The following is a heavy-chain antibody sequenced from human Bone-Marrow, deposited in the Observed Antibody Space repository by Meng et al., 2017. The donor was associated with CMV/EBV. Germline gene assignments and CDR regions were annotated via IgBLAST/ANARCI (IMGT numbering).Heavy chain of an antibody. J-gene: IGHJ4*02. Sequence: GEALKISWAASGFTFSSYWMSWVRQAPGKGLEWVANIKQDGSEKYYVDSVKGRFTISRDNAKNSLYLQMNSLRAEDTAVYYCARVDTAMAHHDYWGQGTLVTVSS. CDR2: IKQDGSEK. CDR1: GFTFSSYW. CDR3: ARVDTAMAHHDY. D-gene: IGHD5-18*01. V-gene: IGHV3-7*04.